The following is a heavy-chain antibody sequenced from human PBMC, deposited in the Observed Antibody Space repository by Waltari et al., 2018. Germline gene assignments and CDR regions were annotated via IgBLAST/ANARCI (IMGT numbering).Heavy chain of an antibody. D-gene: IGHD3-22*01. CDR1: GGSFRDYY. Sequence: QVQLQQWGAGLLKPADTLSLTCAVYGGSFRDYYWSCIRQPPGKGLEWVGQINHRGNTNYIPSLKTRVTISVDKSKNQFSLRLSSVTAADTAVYYCARVNDYYDTNGAFFDIWGQGTMVTVSS. CDR3: ARVNDYYDTNGAFFDI. V-gene: IGHV4-34*02. CDR2: INHRGNT. J-gene: IGHJ3*02.